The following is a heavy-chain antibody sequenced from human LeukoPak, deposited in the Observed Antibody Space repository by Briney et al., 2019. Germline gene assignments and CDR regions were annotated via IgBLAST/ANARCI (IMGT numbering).Heavy chain of an antibody. D-gene: IGHD6-19*01. CDR3: ASLGDSSGWYEPYYFDY. Sequence: ASVKVSCKASGYTFTSYYMHWVRQAPGQGLEWMGIINPSGGSTSYAQKFQGRVTITADESTSTAYMELSSLRSEDTAVYYCASLGDSSGWYEPYYFDYWGQGTLVTVSS. CDR2: INPSGGST. J-gene: IGHJ4*02. V-gene: IGHV1-46*01. CDR1: GYTFTSYY.